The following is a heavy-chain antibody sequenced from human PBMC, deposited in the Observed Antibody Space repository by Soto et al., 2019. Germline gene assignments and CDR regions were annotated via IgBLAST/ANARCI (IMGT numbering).Heavy chain of an antibody. CDR3: HLSIVLVPAVPSADV. J-gene: IGHJ6*02. CDR1: GGTFSSYA. Sequence: QVQLVQSGAEVKKPGSSVKVSCKASGGTFSSYAISWVRQAPGQGLEWMGGSIPIFGTANYAQKFQGRVTITADESTSTDYMELSSLRSEDTAVYYCHLSIVLVPAVPSADVWGQGTTVNVSS. CDR2: SIPIFGTA. V-gene: IGHV1-69*12. D-gene: IGHD2-2*01.